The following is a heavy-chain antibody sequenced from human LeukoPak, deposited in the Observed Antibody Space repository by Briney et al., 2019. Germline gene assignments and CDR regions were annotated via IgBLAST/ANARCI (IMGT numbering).Heavy chain of an antibody. CDR1: GFTFSSYG. CDR3: AKDRGLVRIDY. V-gene: IGHV3-30*18. CDR2: VSYDETNK. D-gene: IGHD6-19*01. J-gene: IGHJ4*02. Sequence: PGRSLRLSCAASGFTFSSYGMHWVRQAPGKGLEWVAFVSYDETNKYYADSVKGRFTISRDNSKNTLYLQMNSLRAEDAAVYYCAKDRGLVRIDYWGQGTLVTVSS.